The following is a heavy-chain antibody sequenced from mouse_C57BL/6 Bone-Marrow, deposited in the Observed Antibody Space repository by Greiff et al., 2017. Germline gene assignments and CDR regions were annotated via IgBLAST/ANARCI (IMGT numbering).Heavy chain of an antibody. CDR2: INPNNGGT. CDR3: ARSIDYDYAMDY. Sequence: EVQLQQSGPELVKPGASVKISCKASGYTFTDYYMNWVKQSHGKSLEWIGDINPNNGGTSYNQKFKGKATLTVDKSSSTAYMELRSLTSEDSAVYYCARSIDYDYAMDYWGQGTSVTVSS. CDR1: GYTFTDYY. D-gene: IGHD2-4*01. J-gene: IGHJ4*01. V-gene: IGHV1-26*01.